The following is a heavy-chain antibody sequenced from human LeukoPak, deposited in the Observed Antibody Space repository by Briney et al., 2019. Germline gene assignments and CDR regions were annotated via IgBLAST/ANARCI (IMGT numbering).Heavy chain of an antibody. CDR2: IDASGNT. J-gene: IGHJ4*02. CDR3: AREGCSGGVCYFDY. Sequence: PSETLSLTCTVSGGSISYYYWTWIRQPAGKGLEWIGRIDASGNTKYTPSLRSRVTLSIDTSGQQLSLKLSSVTAADTAVYFCAREGCSGGVCYFDYWGRGTLVTVSS. D-gene: IGHD2-15*01. V-gene: IGHV4-4*07. CDR1: GGSISYYY.